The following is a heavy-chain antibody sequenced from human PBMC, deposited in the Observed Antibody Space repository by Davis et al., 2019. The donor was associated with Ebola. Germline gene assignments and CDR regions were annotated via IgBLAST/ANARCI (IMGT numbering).Heavy chain of an antibody. D-gene: IGHD4-17*01. Sequence: GESLKISCAASGFTFSSYGMHWVRQAPGKGLEWVAVISYDGSNKYYADSVKGRFTISRDNSKNTLYLQMNSLRAEDTAVYYCAKGRYPYGDYDYWGQGTLVTVSS. CDR3: AKGRYPYGDYDY. CDR2: ISYDGSNK. CDR1: GFTFSSYG. V-gene: IGHV3-30*18. J-gene: IGHJ4*02.